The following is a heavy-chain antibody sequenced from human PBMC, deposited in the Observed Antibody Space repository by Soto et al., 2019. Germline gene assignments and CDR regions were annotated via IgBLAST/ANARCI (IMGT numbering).Heavy chain of an antibody. CDR2: ISYDGSNK. CDR3: AKAGIAVAGTDY. Sequence: GGSLRLSCAASGFTFSSYGMHWVRQAPGKGLEWVAVISYDGSNKYYADSVKGRFTISRDNSKNTLYLQMNSLRAEDTAVYYGAKAGIAVAGTDYWGQGTLVTVSS. V-gene: IGHV3-30*18. J-gene: IGHJ4*02. CDR1: GFTFSSYG. D-gene: IGHD6-19*01.